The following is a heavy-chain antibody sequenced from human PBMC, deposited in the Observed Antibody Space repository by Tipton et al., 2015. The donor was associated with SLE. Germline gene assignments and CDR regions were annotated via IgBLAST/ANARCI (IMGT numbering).Heavy chain of an antibody. CDR1: GFFFDDYT. CDR3: STNPTSGF. D-gene: IGHD3-10*01. CDR2: VSWNNDSI. V-gene: IGHV3-9*01. Sequence: SLRLSCAASGFFFDDYTMHWVRQAPGKGLEWVSGVSWNNDSIGYADSVKGRFTISRDNAKNSLYLQMNSLRPEDTAMYYCSTNPTSGFWGQGTLVTVSS. J-gene: IGHJ4*02.